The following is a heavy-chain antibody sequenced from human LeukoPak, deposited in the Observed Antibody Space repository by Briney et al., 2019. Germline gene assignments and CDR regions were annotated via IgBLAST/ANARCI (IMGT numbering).Heavy chain of an antibody. J-gene: IGHJ4*02. V-gene: IGHV3-30*04. CDR2: ISYDGSNK. CDR1: GFTFSSYA. Sequence: GGSLRLSCAASGFTFSSYAMHWVRQAPGKGLEWVAVISYDGSNKYYADSVKGRFTISRDNSKNTLYLQMNSLRAEDTAVYYCASSAVAGTPFDYGGQGPLVPFSS. CDR3: ASSAVAGTPFDY. D-gene: IGHD6-19*01.